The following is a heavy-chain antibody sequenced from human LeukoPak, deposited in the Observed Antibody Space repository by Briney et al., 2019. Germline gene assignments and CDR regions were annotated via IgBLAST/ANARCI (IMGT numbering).Heavy chain of an antibody. CDR2: INNDGSST. CDR3: ARDGYNYNWYFDL. CDR1: GFTFSSYW. J-gene: IGHJ2*01. V-gene: IGHV3-74*01. D-gene: IGHD5-24*01. Sequence: GGSLRLSCGASGFTFSSYWMHWVRQAPGKGLVWVSRINNDGSSTSYADSVQGRFTISRDNSKNTLYLQMNSLRAEDTAVYYCARDGYNYNWYFDLWGRGTLVTVSS.